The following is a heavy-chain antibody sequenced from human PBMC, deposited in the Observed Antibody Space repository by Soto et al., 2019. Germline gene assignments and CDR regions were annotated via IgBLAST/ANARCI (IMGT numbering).Heavy chain of an antibody. V-gene: IGHV1-8*01. CDR3: XXXXXXXXXXXXFDI. CDR1: GYTFTSYD. Sequence: QXQLVQSGAEVKKPGASVKVSCKASGYTFTSYDINWVRQXXXXXXXXMGWMNPNSGNTGYAQKFXXRVTMTRNXXXXXXXXXXXXXXXXXXXXXXXXXXXXXXXXXXXFDIWGQGTMVTVSS. CDR2: MNPNSGNT. J-gene: IGHJ3*02.